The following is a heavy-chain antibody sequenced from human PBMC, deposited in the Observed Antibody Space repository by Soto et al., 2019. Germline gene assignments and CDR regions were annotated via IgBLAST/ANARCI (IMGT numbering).Heavy chain of an antibody. J-gene: IGHJ6*02. V-gene: IGHV3-53*01. D-gene: IGHD5-18*01. Sequence: GGSLRLSCAASGFTVSSNYMSWVRQAPGKGLEWVSVIYSGGSTYYADSVKGRFTISRDNSKNTLYLQMNSLRAEDTAVYYCASPRNRGYSYNYYYYGRDVWGQGTTVTVSS. CDR1: GFTVSSNY. CDR3: ASPRNRGYSYNYYYYGRDV. CDR2: IYSGGST.